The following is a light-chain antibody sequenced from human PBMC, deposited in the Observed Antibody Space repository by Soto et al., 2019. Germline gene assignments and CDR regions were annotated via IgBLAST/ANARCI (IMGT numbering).Light chain of an antibody. CDR2: AAS. CDR3: HQYGTSPQT. J-gene: IGKJ1*01. Sequence: EIVLTQSPGTLPLSPGEGATLSCRASQSINSFLAWYQQRRGQAPRLLIYAASSRASAIPDRFSGSGSGTDFTLTISRLEPEDFAVYYCHQYGTSPQTFGQGTKVDIK. V-gene: IGKV3-20*01. CDR1: QSINSF.